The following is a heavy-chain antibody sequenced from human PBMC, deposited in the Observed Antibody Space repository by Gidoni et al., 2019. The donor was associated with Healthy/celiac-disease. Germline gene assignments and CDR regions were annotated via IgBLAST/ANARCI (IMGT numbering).Heavy chain of an antibody. CDR1: GYTFTGYY. D-gene: IGHD3-22*01. Sequence: QVQLVQSGAEVKKPGASVKVSCKASGYTFTGYYMPWVRQAPGQGLEWMGWINPNSGGTNYAQKVQGRVTMTRDTSISTAYMELSRLRSDDTAVYYCARGEYYDSSGYYYPRYYFDYWGQGTLVTVSS. J-gene: IGHJ4*02. CDR2: INPNSGGT. V-gene: IGHV1-2*02. CDR3: ARGEYYDSSGYYYPRYYFDY.